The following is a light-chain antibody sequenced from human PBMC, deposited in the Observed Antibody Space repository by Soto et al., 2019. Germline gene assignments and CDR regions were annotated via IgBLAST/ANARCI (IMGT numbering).Light chain of an antibody. CDR3: QQYNFWPRT. CDR1: QGVGTN. Sequence: EMVMTQSPDTLSLSPGDRATLFCGASQGVGTNLAWYQQKPGQAPRPLIYGASTRATGVPARFGGSGSGTEFTLTISSLQSEDFAVYYCQQYNFWPRTFGQGTKVELK. V-gene: IGKV3D-15*01. J-gene: IGKJ1*01. CDR2: GAS.